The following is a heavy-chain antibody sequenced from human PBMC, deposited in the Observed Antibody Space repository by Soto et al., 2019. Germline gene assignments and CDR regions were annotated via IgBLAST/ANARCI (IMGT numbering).Heavy chain of an antibody. Sequence: QVQLVQSGSEEKKRGASVKVSCKASGYTVTSYARHWVRQAPEQRLEWMGWINAGNGNTKYSQKFQGRVTITRDTSASTAYMELSSLRSEDTAVYYCARSIVVVTALDYWGQGTLVTVSS. J-gene: IGHJ4*02. CDR1: GYTVTSYA. CDR3: ARSIVVVTALDY. CDR2: INAGNGNT. D-gene: IGHD2-21*02. V-gene: IGHV1-3*05.